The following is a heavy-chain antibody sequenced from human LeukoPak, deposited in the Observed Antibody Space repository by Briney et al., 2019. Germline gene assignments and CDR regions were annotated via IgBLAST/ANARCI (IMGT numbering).Heavy chain of an antibody. D-gene: IGHD3-22*01. Sequence: ASVKVSCKASGYTFTSYGISWVRQAPGQGREWMGWISAYNGDTNYAQKLQGRVSMTTDTSTSTAYMELRSLRSDDTAVYYCARGGPAPHRITLIVVASSTDAFDIWGQGTWSPSLQ. CDR2: ISAYNGDT. CDR1: GYTFTSYG. V-gene: IGHV1-18*01. CDR3: ARGGPAPHRITLIVVASSTDAFDI. J-gene: IGHJ3*02.